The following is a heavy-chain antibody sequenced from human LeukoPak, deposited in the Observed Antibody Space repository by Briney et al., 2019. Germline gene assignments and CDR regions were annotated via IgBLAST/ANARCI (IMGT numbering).Heavy chain of an antibody. CDR1: GGSISSYY. J-gene: IGHJ3*02. Sequence: SETLSLTCTVSGGSISSYYWSWIRQPPGKGLEWIGYIYYSGSTNYNPSLKSRVTISVDTSKNQFSLKLSSVTAADTAVYYCARGTGGYYDSRAFDIWGQGTMVTVSS. V-gene: IGHV4-59*01. D-gene: IGHD3-22*01. CDR2: IYYSGST. CDR3: ARGTGGYYDSRAFDI.